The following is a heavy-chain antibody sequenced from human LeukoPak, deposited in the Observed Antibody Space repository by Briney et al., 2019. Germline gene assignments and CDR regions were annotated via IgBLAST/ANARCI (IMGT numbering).Heavy chain of an antibody. CDR3: ARDRHPYDTSNYCFDY. CDR2: ISNAGSYL. Sequence: GGSLRLSCAASEFTFSAFDMNWVRQAPGKGLEWVSSISNAGSYLYYADSVKGRFTISRDNAKNSLYLQMNSLRAEDTAIYYCARDRHPYDTSNYCFDYWGQGTLVTVSS. D-gene: IGHD3-22*01. V-gene: IGHV3-21*06. CDR1: EFTFSAFD. J-gene: IGHJ4*02.